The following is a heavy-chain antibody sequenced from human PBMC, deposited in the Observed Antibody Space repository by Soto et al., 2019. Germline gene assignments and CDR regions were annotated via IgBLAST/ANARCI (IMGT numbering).Heavy chain of an antibody. CDR1: GGTFSSYA. V-gene: IGHV1-69*13. J-gene: IGHJ6*02. CDR3: ARYRVDTAMVKHYYYYGMDV. D-gene: IGHD5-18*01. Sequence: SVKVSCKASGGTFSSYAISWVRQAPGQGLEWMGGIIPIFGTANYAQKFQGRVTITADESTSTAYMELSSLRSEDTAVYYCARYRVDTAMVKHYYYYGMDVWGQGTTVTVSS. CDR2: IIPIFGTA.